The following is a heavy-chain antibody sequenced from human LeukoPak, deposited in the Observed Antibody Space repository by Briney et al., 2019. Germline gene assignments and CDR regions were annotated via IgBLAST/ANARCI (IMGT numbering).Heavy chain of an antibody. J-gene: IGHJ5*02. D-gene: IGHD3-22*01. CDR2: INHSGST. CDR1: GGSFSGYY. V-gene: IGHV4-34*01. Sequence: SSETLSLTCAVYGGSFSGYYWSWIRQPPGKGLEWIGEINHSGSTNYNPSLKSRVTISVDTSKNQFSLKLSSVTAADTAVYYCGRGTYYYDSSGYFHRNNWFDPWGQGTLVTVSS. CDR3: GRGTYYYDSSGYFHRNNWFDP.